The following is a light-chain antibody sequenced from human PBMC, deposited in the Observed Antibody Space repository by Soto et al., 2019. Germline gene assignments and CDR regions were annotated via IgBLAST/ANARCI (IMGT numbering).Light chain of an antibody. CDR1: QGISRF. CDR2: DAS. CDR3: QQSFSTPRT. V-gene: IGKV1-39*01. Sequence: DIQMTQSPSSLSASVGDRVTITCRASQGISRFLNWYQQKPGKAPKLLIYDASSLQSGVPSRFSGSGSGTDFTFTISSLQPEDFATYYCQQSFSTPRTFGGGTKVEIK. J-gene: IGKJ4*01.